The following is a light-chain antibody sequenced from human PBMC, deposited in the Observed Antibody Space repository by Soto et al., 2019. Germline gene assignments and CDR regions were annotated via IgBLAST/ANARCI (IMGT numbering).Light chain of an antibody. Sequence: EIVLTQSPATLSLSPGERATLSCRASQSVSSYLAWYQQKPGQAPRLLIYDASNRATGIPARFSGSGSRTDFTLTISRLEPEDFAVYYWQQRSNWPPWTFGQGTKVEIK. CDR2: DAS. CDR3: QQRSNWPPWT. J-gene: IGKJ1*01. V-gene: IGKV3-11*01. CDR1: QSVSSY.